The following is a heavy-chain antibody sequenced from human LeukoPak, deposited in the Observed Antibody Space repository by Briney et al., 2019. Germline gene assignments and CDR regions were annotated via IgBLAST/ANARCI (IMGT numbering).Heavy chain of an antibody. J-gene: IGHJ4*02. V-gene: IGHV4-34*01. CDR1: GGSFSGYY. Sequence: SETLSLTCAVYGGSFSGYYRTWIRQPPGKGLEWIGEINHSGGTNYNPSLKSRVTISVDTSKNQFSLKLSSVTAADTAVYYCARGHPLLDYWGQGTLVTVSS. D-gene: IGHD2-21*02. CDR2: INHSGGT. CDR3: ARGHPLLDY.